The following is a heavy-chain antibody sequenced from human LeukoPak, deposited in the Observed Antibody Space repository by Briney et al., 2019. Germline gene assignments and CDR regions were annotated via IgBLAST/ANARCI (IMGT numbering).Heavy chain of an antibody. J-gene: IGHJ6*02. CDR3: ARAAGIQLWLRQFYHGLDV. Sequence: GGSLRLSCAASGFIFSDYYIMWIRQAPGKGLEWVSYISSSGDTIYYADSVKGRFTISRDNAINSLYLQMNSLTAGDTAVYYCARAAGIQLWLRQFYHGLDVWGQGTTVTVSS. CDR2: ISSSGDTI. CDR1: GFIFSDYY. D-gene: IGHD5-18*01. V-gene: IGHV3-11*01.